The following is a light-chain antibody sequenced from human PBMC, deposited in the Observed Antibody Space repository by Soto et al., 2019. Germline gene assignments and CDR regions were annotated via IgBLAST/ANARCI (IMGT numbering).Light chain of an antibody. CDR2: AAS. CDR3: QGLNGYPIT. CDR1: QGISSY. Sequence: DIQLTQSPSFLSASVGDRVTITCRASQGISSYLAWYQQKPGKAPKFLIYAASTLQSGVPSRFSGRGSGTQFTLTISNLQPEDFATYYCQGLNGYPITFGRGTRLEIK. J-gene: IGKJ5*01. V-gene: IGKV1-9*01.